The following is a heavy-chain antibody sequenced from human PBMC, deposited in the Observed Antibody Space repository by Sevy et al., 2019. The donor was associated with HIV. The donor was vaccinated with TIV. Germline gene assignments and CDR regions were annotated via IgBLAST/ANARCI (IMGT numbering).Heavy chain of an antibody. V-gene: IGHV3-9*01. CDR3: AKGVGKINILWNNWFDP. CDR2: ISWNSGSK. J-gene: IGHJ5*02. CDR1: GFTFDDYA. Sequence: GGSLRLSCAASGFTFDDYAMHWVRQAPGKGLEWVSGISWNSGSKGYADSVKGRFTVSRDNSKNSLYLQMNSLRAEDTALYYCAKGVGKINILWNNWFDPWGQGTLVTVSS. D-gene: IGHD2-2*01.